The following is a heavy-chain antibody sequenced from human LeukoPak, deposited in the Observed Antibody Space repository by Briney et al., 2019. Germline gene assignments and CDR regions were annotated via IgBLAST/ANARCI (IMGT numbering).Heavy chain of an antibody. CDR1: GFTVSTNY. J-gene: IGHJ2*01. V-gene: IGHV3-53*01. CDR3: ARVGDHFHWYLDL. D-gene: IGHD3-10*01. Sequence: GGSLRLSCAASGFTVSTNYMTWVRQAPGKGLEWVSILYSGSDTYYADSVKGRFTISRDSSKNILFLQMNNLRAEDTAVYYCARVGDHFHWYLDLWGRGTLVTVSS. CDR2: LYSGSDT.